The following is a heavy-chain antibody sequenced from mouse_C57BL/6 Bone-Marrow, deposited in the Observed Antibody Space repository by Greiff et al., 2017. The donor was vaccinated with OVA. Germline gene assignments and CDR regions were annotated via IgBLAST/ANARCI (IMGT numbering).Heavy chain of an antibody. Sequence: QVQLQQPGAELVKPGASVKLSCKASGYTFTSYWMHWVKQRPGQGLEWIGMIHPNSGSTNYNEKFKSKATLTVDKSSSTAYMQLSSLTSEDSAVYYCARRGYYGSSWYFDVWGTGTTVTVSS. CDR1: GYTFTSYW. CDR3: ARRGYYGSSWYFDV. V-gene: IGHV1-64*01. CDR2: IHPNSGST. D-gene: IGHD1-1*01. J-gene: IGHJ1*03.